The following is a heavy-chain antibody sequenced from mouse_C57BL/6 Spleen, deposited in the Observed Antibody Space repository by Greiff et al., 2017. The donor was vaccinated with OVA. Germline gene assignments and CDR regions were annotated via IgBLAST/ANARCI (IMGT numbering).Heavy chain of an antibody. V-gene: IGHV1-26*01. CDR1: GYTFTDYY. Sequence: VQLKQSGPELVKPGASVKISCKASGYTFTDYYMNWVKQSHGKSLEWIGDINPNNGGTSYNQKFKGKATLTVDKSSSTAYMELRSLTSEDSAVYYCARSSYDWYFDYWGQGTTLTVSS. D-gene: IGHD2-4*01. CDR3: ARSSYDWYFDY. J-gene: IGHJ2*01. CDR2: INPNNGGT.